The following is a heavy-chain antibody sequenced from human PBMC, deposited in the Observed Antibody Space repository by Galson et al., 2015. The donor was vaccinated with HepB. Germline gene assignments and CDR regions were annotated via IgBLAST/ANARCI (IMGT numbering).Heavy chain of an antibody. Sequence: SLRLSCAASGFTFSVYAMSWVRQAPGKGLEWVSAISISGDSTYYADSVKGRFTISRDNSKNSLYLQMNSLRADDTAVYFCAKESSGWYDRTYYYYGLDVWGQGTTVTVSS. CDR3: AKESSGWYDRTYYYYGLDV. J-gene: IGHJ6*02. CDR1: GFTFSVYA. CDR2: ISISGDST. V-gene: IGHV3-23*01. D-gene: IGHD6-19*01.